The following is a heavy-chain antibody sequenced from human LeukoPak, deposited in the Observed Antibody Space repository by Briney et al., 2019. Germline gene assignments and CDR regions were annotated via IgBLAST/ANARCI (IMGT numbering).Heavy chain of an antibody. CDR1: GGSLSSFY. Sequence: PSETLSLTCTVSGGSLSSFYWSWIRQPPGKGLEWIGYIYYSGSTNYNPSLTSRVTISVDTSKNQFSLKLSSVTAADTAVYYCARHSGSRDGFDIWGQGTMVTVSS. V-gene: IGHV4-59*08. J-gene: IGHJ3*02. CDR3: ARHSGSRDGFDI. CDR2: IYYSGST. D-gene: IGHD1-26*01.